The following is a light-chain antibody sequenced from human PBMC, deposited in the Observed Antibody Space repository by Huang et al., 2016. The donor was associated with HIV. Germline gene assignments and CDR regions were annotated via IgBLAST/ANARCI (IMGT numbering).Light chain of an antibody. J-gene: IGKJ1*01. CDR2: GAS. V-gene: IGKV3-15*01. CDR3: QQYNNWLA. Sequence: IVMTQSPATLSVSPGERATLSCRASQTVNSNLAWYQHKPGQAPRLLIYGASTRATGVPARCSGSGSGTKFTLTISSLQSEDFAVYYCQQYNNWLAFGQGTKVEIK. CDR1: QTVNSN.